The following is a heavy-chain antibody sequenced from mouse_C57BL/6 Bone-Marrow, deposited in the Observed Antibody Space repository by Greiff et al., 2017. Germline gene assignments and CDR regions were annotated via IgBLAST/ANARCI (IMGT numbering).Heavy chain of an antibody. CDR2: IWGGGST. Sequence: VQGVESGPGLVAPSQSLSITCTVSGFSLTSYGVDWVRQPPGKGLEWLGVIWGGGSTNYNSALMSRLSISNDNSKSQGCLKMNSLQTDDTAMYYCANRDYGSSYDYSMDYWGQGTSVTVSS. CDR3: ANRDYGSSYDYSMDY. D-gene: IGHD1-1*01. CDR1: GFSLTSYG. J-gene: IGHJ4*01. V-gene: IGHV2-9*01.